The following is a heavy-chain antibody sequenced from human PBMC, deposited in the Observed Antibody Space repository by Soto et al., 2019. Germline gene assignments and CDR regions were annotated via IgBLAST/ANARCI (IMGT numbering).Heavy chain of an antibody. J-gene: IGHJ3*02. Sequence: GGSLRLSCAASGFTFSSYSMNWVRQAPGKGLEWVSSISSSSSYIYYADSVKGRFTISRDNAKNSLYLQMNSLRAEDTAVYYCAREKQAIYYDSSGYYRGDDAFDIWGQGTMGTVSS. CDR2: ISSSSSYI. CDR1: GFTFSSYS. CDR3: AREKQAIYYDSSGYYRGDDAFDI. D-gene: IGHD3-22*01. V-gene: IGHV3-21*01.